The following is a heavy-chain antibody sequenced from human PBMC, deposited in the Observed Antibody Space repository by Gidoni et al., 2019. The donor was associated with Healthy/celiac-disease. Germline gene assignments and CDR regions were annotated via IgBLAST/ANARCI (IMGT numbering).Heavy chain of an antibody. CDR2: ISGSGGST. CDR3: AKTITMVRGVNYYYYGMDV. CDR1: GLTFSSYA. V-gene: IGHV3-23*01. Sequence: EVQLLESGGGLVQPGGSLRLSCAASGLTFSSYAMRRVRQAPGKGLEWVSAISGSGGSTYYADSVKGRFTISRDNSKNTLYLQMNSLRAEDTAVYYCAKTITMVRGVNYYYYGMDVWGQGTTVTVSS. D-gene: IGHD3-10*01. J-gene: IGHJ6*02.